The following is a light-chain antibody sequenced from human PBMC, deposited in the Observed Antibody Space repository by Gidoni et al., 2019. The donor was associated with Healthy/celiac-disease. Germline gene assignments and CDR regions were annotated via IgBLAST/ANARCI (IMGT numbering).Light chain of an antibody. V-gene: IGKV1-5*03. CDR3: QQYNSYST. CDR2: KAS. J-gene: IGKJ1*01. CDR1: QSISSR. Sequence: DIQMTQSPSTLSASVGYRVTITCRASQSISSRLAWYQQKPGKAPKLLIYKASSLESGVPSRFSGSGSGTEFTLTISSLQPDDFATYYCQQYNSYSTFGQGTKVEIK.